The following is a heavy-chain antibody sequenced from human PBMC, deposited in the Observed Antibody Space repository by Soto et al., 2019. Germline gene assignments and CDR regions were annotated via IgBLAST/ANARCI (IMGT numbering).Heavy chain of an antibody. CDR3: ARAPTGGTWPVYFDW. V-gene: IGHV3-9*01. D-gene: IGHD3-10*01. Sequence: VQLVESGGGLVQPGRSLRLSCTASAFTFGDFAMHWVRQVPGKGLEWVSGINWNGNYIDYADSVKGRFTVSRDNAKNSLYLQMNSLSLEVTALYFCARAPTGGTWPVYFDWWGRGTLVTVSS. J-gene: IGHJ4*01. CDR2: INWNGNYI. CDR1: AFTFGDFA.